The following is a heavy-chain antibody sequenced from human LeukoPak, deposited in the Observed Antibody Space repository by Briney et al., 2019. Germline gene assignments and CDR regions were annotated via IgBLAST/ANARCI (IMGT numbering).Heavy chain of an antibody. Sequence: PGGSLRLSCAASGFTFSSFAMHWVRQTPGKGLEWVAFIWYDGSIKYYTDSVKGRFTISRDNSKNTLYLQVNSLRAEDTAVYYCARGGRRPAAAALDYWGQGTLVTVSS. CDR1: GFTFSSFA. CDR3: ARGGRRPAAAALDY. V-gene: IGHV3-30*02. D-gene: IGHD6-13*01. CDR2: IWYDGSIK. J-gene: IGHJ4*02.